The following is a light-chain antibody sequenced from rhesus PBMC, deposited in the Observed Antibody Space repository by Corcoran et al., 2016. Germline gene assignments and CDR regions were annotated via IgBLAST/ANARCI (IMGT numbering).Light chain of an antibody. J-gene: IGKJ1*01. CDR1: QGISRW. V-gene: IGKV1-22*01. Sequence: DIQMTQSPSSLSASVGDTVTITCRASQGISRWLAWYQTTPGKAPKLLISKASSLQSGVPSRFSGSVSWTDFTLAISSLQSEDFATYYCQQYSRRPWTFGQGTKVEIK. CDR3: QQYSRRPWT. CDR2: KAS.